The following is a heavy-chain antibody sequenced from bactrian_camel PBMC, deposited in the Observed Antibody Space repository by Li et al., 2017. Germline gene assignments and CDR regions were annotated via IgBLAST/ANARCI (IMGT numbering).Heavy chain of an antibody. CDR3: AKDRRPYLRQWRGGAMDS. Sequence: VQLVESGGGSVQAGGSLRLSCVVSGFTYTDRRCMGWFRQAPGKGVEWVSTIDHDDTTYYADSVKGRFTISKDIAKNTLYLQLNSLKTEDMAMYYCAKDRRPYLRQWRGGAMDSWGQGTQVTVS. V-gene: IGHV3S1*01. J-gene: IGHJ6*01. CDR1: GFTYTDRRC. CDR2: IDHDDTT. D-gene: IGHD2*01.